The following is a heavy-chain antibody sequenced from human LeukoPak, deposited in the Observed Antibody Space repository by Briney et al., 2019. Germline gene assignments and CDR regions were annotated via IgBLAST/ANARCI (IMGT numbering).Heavy chain of an antibody. CDR1: GYSITSGYD. J-gene: IGHJ4*02. V-gene: IGHV4-38-2*02. CDR2: IYYRRTT. D-gene: IGHD1-26*01. CDR3: ARERGSYYYFDY. Sequence: SETLSLTCTVSGYSITSGYDWGWIRQPPGKGLDWIGSIYYRRTTYYNPSLKSRVTISIDTSKNQFSLRLSSMTAADTAVYYCARERGSYYYFDYWGQGTLVTVSS.